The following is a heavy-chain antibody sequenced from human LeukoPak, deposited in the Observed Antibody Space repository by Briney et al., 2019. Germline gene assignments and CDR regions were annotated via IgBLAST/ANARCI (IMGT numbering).Heavy chain of an antibody. CDR2: INHSGST. CDR1: GGSFSGYY. D-gene: IGHD4-11*01. J-gene: IGHJ6*02. V-gene: IGHV4-34*01. Sequence: SETLSLTCAVYGGSFSGYYWSWIRQPPGKGLEWIGEINHSGSTNYNPSLKSRVTISVDTSKNQFSLKLSSVTAADTALYYCARDLQRSLQVLKTYYYHCHGMDVWGQGTTVTVSS. CDR3: ARDLQRSLQVLKTYYYHCHGMDV.